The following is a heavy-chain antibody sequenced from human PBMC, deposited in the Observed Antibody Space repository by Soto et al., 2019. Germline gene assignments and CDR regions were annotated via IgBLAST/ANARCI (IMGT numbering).Heavy chain of an antibody. CDR3: ARDHLLHVVVPAAIGFDP. CDR1: GYTFTGYY. Sequence: QVQLVQSGAEVKKPGASVKVSCKASGYTFTGYYMHWVRQAPGQGLEWMGWINPNSGGTNYAQKFQGRVTMTRDTFISTAYMELSRLRSDDSAVYYCARDHLLHVVVPAAIGFDPWGQGTLVTVSS. D-gene: IGHD2-2*01. CDR2: INPNSGGT. V-gene: IGHV1-2*02. J-gene: IGHJ5*02.